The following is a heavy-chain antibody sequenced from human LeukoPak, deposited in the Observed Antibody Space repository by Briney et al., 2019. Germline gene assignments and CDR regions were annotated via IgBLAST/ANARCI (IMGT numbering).Heavy chain of an antibody. CDR2: NHNTGST. CDR3: ARGFATMVRGVVLDF. V-gene: IGHV4-59*08. Sequence: SETLSLTCTVSGGSISTFHWSWIRQPPGRGLEWIGFNHNTGSTNYNPSLNSRVTISVDTSKNQFFLKLSSVTAADTAVYYCARGFATMVRGVVLDFWGQGTLVTVSS. D-gene: IGHD3-10*01. J-gene: IGHJ4*02. CDR1: GGSISTFH.